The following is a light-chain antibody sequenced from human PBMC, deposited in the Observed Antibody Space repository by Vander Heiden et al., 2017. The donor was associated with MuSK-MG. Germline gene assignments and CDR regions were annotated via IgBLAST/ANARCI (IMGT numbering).Light chain of an antibody. Sequence: DIQMTQSPSSLSAPVGDRVTITCRASQSISTYLNWYQHQPGKAPKLLIYGASSLQSGVPARFSGSGSGTDFTLTISSLQPGDFATYYCQQTFRSLYAFGQGTKLE. CDR3: QQTFRSLYA. J-gene: IGKJ2*01. V-gene: IGKV1-39*01. CDR1: QSISTY. CDR2: GAS.